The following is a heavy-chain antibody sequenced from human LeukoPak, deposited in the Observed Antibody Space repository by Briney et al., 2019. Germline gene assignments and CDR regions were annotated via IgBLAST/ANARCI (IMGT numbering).Heavy chain of an antibody. CDR2: ISSSSSYI. CDR3: ARALGGSTGAFDI. CDR1: GFTFSSYS. V-gene: IGHV3-21*01. J-gene: IGHJ3*02. D-gene: IGHD3-16*01. Sequence: PGGSLRLSCAASGFTFSSYSMNWFRQAPGKGLGWVSSISSSSSYIYYADSVKGRFTISRDNAKNSLYLQMNSLRAEDTAVYYCARALGGSTGAFDIWGQGTMVTVSS.